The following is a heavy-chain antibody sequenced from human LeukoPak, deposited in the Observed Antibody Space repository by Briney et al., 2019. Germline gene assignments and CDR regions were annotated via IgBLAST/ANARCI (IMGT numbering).Heavy chain of an antibody. CDR2: INSDGCNT. V-gene: IGHV3-74*01. D-gene: IGHD1-26*01. Sequence: GGSLRLSCAASRFTFSSYWMNWVRQAPGKGLVWVSRINSDGCNTSYADSVKGRFTISRDNAKNTLYLQMNSLRAEDTAVYYCAVGATYELDYWGQGTLVTVSS. J-gene: IGHJ4*02. CDR3: AVGATYELDY. CDR1: RFTFSSYW.